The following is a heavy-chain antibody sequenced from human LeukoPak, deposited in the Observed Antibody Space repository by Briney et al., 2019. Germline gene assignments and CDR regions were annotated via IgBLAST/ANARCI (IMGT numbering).Heavy chain of an antibody. D-gene: IGHD6-19*01. CDR1: GGSISSSSYY. J-gene: IGHJ5*02. V-gene: IGHV4-61*05. Sequence: SETLSLTCTVSGGSISSSSYYWGWIRQPPGKGLEWIGDISASGGTNYNPSLESRVTVSIDSSKNQFSLKLSSVTAADTAVFYCARSPHNSAWYEKWFDPWGQGTLVTVSS. CDR2: ISASGGT. CDR3: ARSPHNSAWYEKWFDP.